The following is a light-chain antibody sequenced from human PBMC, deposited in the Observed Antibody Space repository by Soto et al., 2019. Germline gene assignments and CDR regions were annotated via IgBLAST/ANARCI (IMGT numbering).Light chain of an antibody. J-gene: IGLJ2*01. CDR2: LNNDGSH. CDR3: QTWGTGFQV. V-gene: IGLV4-69*01. Sequence: QAVVTQPPSASASLGASVKLTCTLSSGHSSYAIAWHQKQPEKGTRYLMDLNNDGSHTKGDGIPDRFSGSSAGAERYLIISRLQAEDEADYYCQTWGTGFQVFGGGTKLTVL. CDR1: SGHSSYA.